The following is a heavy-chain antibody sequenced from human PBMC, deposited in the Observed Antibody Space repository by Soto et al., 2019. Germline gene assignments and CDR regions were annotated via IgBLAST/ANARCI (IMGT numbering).Heavy chain of an antibody. CDR2: MNPNSGNT. D-gene: IGHD1-1*01. V-gene: IGHV1-8*01. J-gene: IGHJ6*03. CDR1: GYTFSSYD. Sequence: ASVKVSCKASGYTFSSYDIYWVRQATGQGLEWMGRMNPNSGNTGYAQKFQGRVTMTRNTSISTAYMELSSLRSEDTAVYYCARAPPWNVLYYYMDVSGKGTTVTVSS. CDR3: ARAPPWNVLYYYMDV.